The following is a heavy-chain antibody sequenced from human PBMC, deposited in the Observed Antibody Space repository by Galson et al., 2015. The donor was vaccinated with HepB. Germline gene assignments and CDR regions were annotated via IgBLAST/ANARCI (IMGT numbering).Heavy chain of an antibody. D-gene: IGHD3-22*01. CDR3: AREKADSSGYYLGRDAFDI. CDR2: IYHSGST. V-gene: IGHV4-4*02. J-gene: IGHJ3*02. Sequence: ETLSLTCAVSGGSISSSNWWSWVRQPPGKGLEWIGEIYHSGSTNYNPSLKSRVTISVDKSKNQFSLKLSSVTAADTAVYYCAREKADSSGYYLGRDAFDIWGQGTMVTVSS. CDR1: GGSISSSNW.